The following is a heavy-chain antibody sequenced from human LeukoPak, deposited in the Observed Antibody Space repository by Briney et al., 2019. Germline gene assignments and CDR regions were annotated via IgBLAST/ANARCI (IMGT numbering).Heavy chain of an antibody. J-gene: IGHJ4*02. CDR2: INPNSGGT. V-gene: IGHV1-2*02. CDR1: GYTFTGYY. Sequence: ASVKVPCKASGYTFTGYYMHWVRQAPGQGLEWMGWINPNSGGTNYAQKFQGRVTMTRDTSISTAYMELSRLRSDDTAVYYCASGYYDSSGLPFDYCGQGTLVTVSS. D-gene: IGHD3-22*01. CDR3: ASGYYDSSGLPFDY.